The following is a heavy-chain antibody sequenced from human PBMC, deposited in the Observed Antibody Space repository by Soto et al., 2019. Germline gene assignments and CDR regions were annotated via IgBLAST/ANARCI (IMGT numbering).Heavy chain of an antibody. D-gene: IGHD2-15*01. CDR2: INAANGNT. J-gene: IGHJ6*02. CDR1: GDTFNSNA. V-gene: IGHV1-3*01. Sequence: ASVKVSGEASGDTFNSNAIHWVRQAPGQRLEWMGWINAANGNTKYSQKFQGRVTITRDTAASTAYMELSSLRSEDTAVYFCARILGYCSSSSCFPYHGMDVWGQGTTVTVSS. CDR3: ARILGYCSSSSCFPYHGMDV.